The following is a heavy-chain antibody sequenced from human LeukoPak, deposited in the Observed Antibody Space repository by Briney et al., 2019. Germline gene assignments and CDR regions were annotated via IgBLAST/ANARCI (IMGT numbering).Heavy chain of an antibody. D-gene: IGHD3-16*02. Sequence: ASVKVSCKASGYTFTSYGISWVRQAPGQGVEWMGWISAYNGNTNYAQKLQGRVTMTTDTSTSTAYMELRSLRSDDTAVYYCARDSPIYRYFDYWGQGTLVTVSS. J-gene: IGHJ4*02. CDR1: GYTFTSYG. CDR3: ARDSPIYRYFDY. CDR2: ISAYNGNT. V-gene: IGHV1-18*01.